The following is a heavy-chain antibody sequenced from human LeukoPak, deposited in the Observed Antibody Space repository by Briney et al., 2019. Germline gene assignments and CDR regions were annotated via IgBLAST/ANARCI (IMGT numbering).Heavy chain of an antibody. CDR1: GYTLTELS. Sequence: ASVKVSCKVSGYTLTELSMHWVRQAPGKGLEWMGGFDPEDGETIYAQKFQGRVTMTEDTSTDTAYKELSSLRSEDTAVYYCATTGYCSGGSCRLYWFDPWGQGTLVTVSS. J-gene: IGHJ5*02. CDR3: ATTGYCSGGSCRLYWFDP. D-gene: IGHD2-15*01. V-gene: IGHV1-24*01. CDR2: FDPEDGET.